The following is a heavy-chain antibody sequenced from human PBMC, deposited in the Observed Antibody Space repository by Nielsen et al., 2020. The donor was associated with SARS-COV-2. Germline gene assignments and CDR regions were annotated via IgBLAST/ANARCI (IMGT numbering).Heavy chain of an antibody. CDR2: ISWNSGSI. J-gene: IGHJ6*02. CDR3: AKDTYYYDSSAYGMDV. D-gene: IGHD3-22*01. CDR1: GFTFDDYA. V-gene: IGHV3-9*01. Sequence: GGSLRLSCAASGFTFDDYAMHWVRQAPGKGLEWVSGISWNSGSIGYADSVKGRFTISRDNAKNSLYLQMNSLRAEDTALYYCAKDTYYYDSSAYGMDVWGQGTMVTVSS.